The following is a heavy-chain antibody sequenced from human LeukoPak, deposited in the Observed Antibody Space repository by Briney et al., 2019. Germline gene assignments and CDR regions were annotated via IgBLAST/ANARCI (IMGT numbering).Heavy chain of an antibody. Sequence: PSETLSLTCSVSGYSISSGYYWGWIRQPPGKGPEWVANVYRDGNTYYSPSLESRVTISVDTSKNLFSLKMRSLSAADTAVYYCVRLAARRGFYYYMDVGGKGTAVTVSS. D-gene: IGHD6-6*01. CDR2: VYRDGNT. CDR1: GYSISSGYY. V-gene: IGHV4-38-2*01. CDR3: VRLAARRGFYYYMDV. J-gene: IGHJ6*03.